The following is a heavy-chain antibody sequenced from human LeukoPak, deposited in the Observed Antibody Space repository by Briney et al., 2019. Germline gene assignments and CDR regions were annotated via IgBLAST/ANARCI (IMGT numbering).Heavy chain of an antibody. Sequence: ASVKVSCKASGYTFTSYDINWVRQATGQGLEWMGIINPSGGSTSYAQKFQGRVTMTRDTSTSTVYMELSSLRSEDTAVYYCATALVVAGTPNWFDPWGQGTLVTVSS. J-gene: IGHJ5*02. V-gene: IGHV1-46*01. CDR2: INPSGGST. CDR3: ATALVVAGTPNWFDP. D-gene: IGHD6-19*01. CDR1: GYTFTSYD.